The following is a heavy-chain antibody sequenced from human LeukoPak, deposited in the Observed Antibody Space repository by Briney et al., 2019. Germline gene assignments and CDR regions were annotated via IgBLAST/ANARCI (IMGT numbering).Heavy chain of an antibody. J-gene: IGHJ6*03. V-gene: IGHV1-69*05. CDR3: ARVSAVAPYYYYYMDV. D-gene: IGHD6-19*01. CDR1: GGTFSSYA. CDR2: IIPIFGTA. Sequence: ASVKVSCKASGGTFSSYAISWVRQAPGQGLEWMGGIIPIFGTANYAQKFQGRVTITTDESTSTAYMELSSLRSEDTAVYYCARVSAVAPYYYYYMDVWGKGTTVTVSS.